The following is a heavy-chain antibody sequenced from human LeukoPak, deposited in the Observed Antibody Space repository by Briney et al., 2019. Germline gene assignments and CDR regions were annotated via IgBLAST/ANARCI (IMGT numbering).Heavy chain of an antibody. CDR3: AREFVFGSGWYGGGRFDP. D-gene: IGHD6-19*01. CDR1: GYSISSGYY. V-gene: IGHV4-38-2*02. CDR2: IYYSGST. Sequence: SETLSLTCTVSGYSISSGYYWGWIRQPPGRGLEWIGSIYYSGSTYYNPSLKSRVTISVDTSKNQFSLKLSSVTAADTAVYYCAREFVFGSGWYGGGRFDPWGQGTLVTVSS. J-gene: IGHJ5*02.